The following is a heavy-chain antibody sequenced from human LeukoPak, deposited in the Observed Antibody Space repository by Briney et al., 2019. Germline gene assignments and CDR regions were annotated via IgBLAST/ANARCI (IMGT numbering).Heavy chain of an antibody. CDR3: ARHYYYDSSGYTYFDY. J-gene: IGHJ4*02. CDR1: GFTVSSNY. D-gene: IGHD3-22*01. Sequence: GGSLRLSCAASGFTVSSNYMSWVRQAPGKGLEWVSVIYSGGSTYYADSVKGRFTISRDNSKNTLYLQMNSLRAEDTAVYYCARHYYYDSSGYTYFDYWGQGTLVTVSS. CDR2: IYSGGST. V-gene: IGHV3-53*01.